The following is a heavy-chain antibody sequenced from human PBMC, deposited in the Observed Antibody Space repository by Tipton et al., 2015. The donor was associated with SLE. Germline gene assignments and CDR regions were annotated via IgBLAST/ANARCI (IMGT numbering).Heavy chain of an antibody. CDR3: AWDSSGFYLGAGNYYGMDV. V-gene: IGHV1-69*05. J-gene: IGHJ6*02. CDR1: GYTFTNYA. CDR2: IIPIFGTA. D-gene: IGHD3-22*01. Sequence: QLVQSGAEVKKPGASVKVSCKASGYTFTNYAMNWVRQAPGQGLEWMGGIIPIFGTANYAQKFQGRVTIITDESTSTAYMELSSLRSEDTAVYYCAWDSSGFYLGAGNYYGMDVWGQGTTVTVSS.